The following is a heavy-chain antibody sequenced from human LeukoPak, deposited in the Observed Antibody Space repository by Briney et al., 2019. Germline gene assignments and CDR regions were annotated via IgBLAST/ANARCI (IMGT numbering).Heavy chain of an antibody. CDR1: GYTLTELS. CDR3: ATVTITFGGVIVNNWFDP. Sequence: ASVKVSCKVSGYTLTELSMHWVRQAPGKGLEWMGGFDPVDGETIYAQKFQGRVTMTEDTSTDTAYMELSSLRSEDTAVYYCATVTITFGGVIVNNWFDPWGQGTLVTVSS. CDR2: FDPVDGET. J-gene: IGHJ5*02. V-gene: IGHV1-24*01. D-gene: IGHD3-16*02.